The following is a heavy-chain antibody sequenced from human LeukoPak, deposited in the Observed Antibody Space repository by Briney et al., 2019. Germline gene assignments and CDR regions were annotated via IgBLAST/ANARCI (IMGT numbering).Heavy chain of an antibody. CDR1: GGSFSGYY. D-gene: IGHD3-9*01. J-gene: IGHJ3*02. V-gene: IGHV4-34*01. Sequence: SETLSLTCAVYGGSFSGYYWSWIRQPPGKGLEWIGEINHSGSTNYNPSLKSRVTISVDTSKNQFSLKLSSVTAADTAVYYCARLFILRYFDWSLAFDIWGQGTMVTVSS. CDR2: INHSGST. CDR3: ARLFILRYFDWSLAFDI.